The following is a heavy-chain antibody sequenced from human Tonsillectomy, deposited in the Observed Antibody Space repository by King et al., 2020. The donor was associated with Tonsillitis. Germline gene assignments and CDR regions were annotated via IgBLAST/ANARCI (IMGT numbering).Heavy chain of an antibody. CDR3: ARDRDILTGYYYYGLDV. CDR2: IWYVGSYK. J-gene: IGHJ6*02. CDR1: GFTFSNYG. Sequence: VQLVESGGGVVQPGRSLRLSCAASGFTFSNYGMHWVRQAPGKGLEWVALIWYVGSYKFYADSVKGRFTISRDNSKNTLYLQMNSLRAEDTAVYDCARDRDILTGYYYYGLDVWGQGTTVTVSS. D-gene: IGHD3-9*01. V-gene: IGHV3-33*01.